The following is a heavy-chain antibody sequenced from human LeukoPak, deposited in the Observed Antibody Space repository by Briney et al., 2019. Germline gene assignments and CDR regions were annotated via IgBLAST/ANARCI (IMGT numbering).Heavy chain of an antibody. CDR2: IYYSGST. D-gene: IGHD2-15*01. Sequence: KTSETLSLTCTVSGRSISSYYWSWIRQPPGKGLEWIGYIYYSGSTHYNPCLKSRVTISVDPSKNQFSLKLSSVTAADTAVYYCARGPGRAYFQHWGQGTLVTVSS. CDR1: GRSISSYY. V-gene: IGHV4-59*01. J-gene: IGHJ1*01. CDR3: ARGPGRAYFQH.